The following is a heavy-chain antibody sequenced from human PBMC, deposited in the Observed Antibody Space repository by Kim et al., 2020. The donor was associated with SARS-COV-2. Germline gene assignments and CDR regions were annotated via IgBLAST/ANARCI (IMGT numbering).Heavy chain of an antibody. V-gene: IGHV3-15*01. Sequence: YAAPVKGRFTISRDESKNTLYLQMNRLKTEDTAVYYCTVRGYSGYDYGDYWGQGTLVTVSS. CDR3: TVRGYSGYDYGDY. J-gene: IGHJ4*02. D-gene: IGHD5-12*01.